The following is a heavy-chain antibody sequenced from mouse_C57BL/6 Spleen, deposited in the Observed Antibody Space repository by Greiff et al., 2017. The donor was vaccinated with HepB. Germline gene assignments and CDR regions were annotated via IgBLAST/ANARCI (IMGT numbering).Heavy chain of an antibody. CDR3: ARIYREGYYAMDY. CDR2: IYPGSGST. V-gene: IGHV1-55*01. CDR1: GYTFTSYW. Sequence: QVQLQQSGAELVKPGASVKMSCKASGYTFTSYWITWVKQRPGQGLEWIGDIYPGSGSTNYNEKFKSKATLTVDTSSSTAYMQLSSLTSEDSAVYYCARIYREGYYAMDYWGQGTSVTVSS. J-gene: IGHJ4*01. D-gene: IGHD2-1*01.